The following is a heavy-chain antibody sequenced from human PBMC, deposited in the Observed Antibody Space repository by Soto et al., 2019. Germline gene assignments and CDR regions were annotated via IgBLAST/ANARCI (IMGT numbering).Heavy chain of an antibody. D-gene: IGHD5-12*01. CDR2: ISSSGSTI. CDR1: GFTFSDYY. Sequence: GGSLRLSCAASGFTFSDYYISWIRQAPGKGLEWVSYISSSGSTIYYADSVKGRFTISRDNAKNSLYLQMNSLRAEDTAVYYCARAVRWLHFDYWGQGTLVTVSS. J-gene: IGHJ4*02. CDR3: ARAVRWLHFDY. V-gene: IGHV3-11*01.